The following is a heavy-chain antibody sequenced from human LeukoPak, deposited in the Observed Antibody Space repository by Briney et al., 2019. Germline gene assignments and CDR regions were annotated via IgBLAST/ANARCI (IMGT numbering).Heavy chain of an antibody. CDR1: GFTFSSYA. Sequence: PGGSLRLSCAASGFTFSSYAMHWVRQAPGKGLEWVAVISYDGSNKYYADSVKGRFTISRDNSKNTLYLQMSSLRAEDTAVYYCARDGENYDSSGYYYSSFDYWGQGTLATVSS. J-gene: IGHJ4*02. V-gene: IGHV3-30-3*01. D-gene: IGHD3-22*01. CDR3: ARDGENYDSSGYYYSSFDY. CDR2: ISYDGSNK.